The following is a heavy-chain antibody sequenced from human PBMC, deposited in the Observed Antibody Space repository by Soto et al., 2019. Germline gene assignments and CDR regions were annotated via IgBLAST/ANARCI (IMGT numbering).Heavy chain of an antibody. V-gene: IGHV1-8*01. CDR3: ARVYSIAARRKPHYYYGMDV. D-gene: IGHD6-6*01. CDR1: GYTFTSYD. J-gene: IGHJ6*02. CDR2: MDPNSGNT. Sequence: ASVKVSCQASGYTFTSYDINWVRQATGQGLEWMGWMDPNSGNTGYAQKFQGRVTMTRNTSISTAYMELSSLRSEDTAVYYCARVYSIAARRKPHYYYGMDVWGQGTTVTVSS.